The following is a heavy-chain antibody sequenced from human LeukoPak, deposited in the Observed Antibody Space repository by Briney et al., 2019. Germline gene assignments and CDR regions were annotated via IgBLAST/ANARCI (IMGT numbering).Heavy chain of an antibody. CDR3: AREYCSITSCFPNWFDP. J-gene: IGHJ5*02. D-gene: IGHD2-2*01. CDR1: GFTFSWSS. CDR2: IKQDGSEK. V-gene: IGHV3-7*01. Sequence: GGSLRLSCAASGFTFSWSSMSWVAQAPGKGLEWVANIKQDGSEKYYVDSVKGRFTISRDNAKNSLYLQMNSLRAEDTAVYYCAREYCSITSCFPNWFDPWGQGTLVTVSS.